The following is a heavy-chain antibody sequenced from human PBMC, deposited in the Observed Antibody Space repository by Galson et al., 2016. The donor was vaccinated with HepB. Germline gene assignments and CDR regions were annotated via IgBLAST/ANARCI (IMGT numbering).Heavy chain of an antibody. CDR3: VRYPVSGWAPFYY. V-gene: IGHV1-3*04. CDR1: GYTFTNYP. CDR2: INTGNGDT. D-gene: IGHD6-19*01. Sequence: SVKVSCKASGYTFTNYPINWVRQAPGQRLEWMGWINTGNGDTKYSQSFQGRATFTRDTSASTAYMELNRLRSEDTTVYYCVRYPVSGWAPFYYWGQGTLVTVSS. J-gene: IGHJ4*02.